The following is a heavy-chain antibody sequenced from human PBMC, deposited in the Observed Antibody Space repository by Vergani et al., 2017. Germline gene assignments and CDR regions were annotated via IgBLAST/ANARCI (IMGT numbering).Heavy chain of an antibody. J-gene: IGHJ4*02. CDR3: ASERGGPQLVPPLDY. Sequence: QVQLVQSGAEVKKPGASVKVSCKASGYTFTSYGNSWVRQAPGQGLEWMGWISAYNGNTNYAQKLQGIVTMTTDTSTSTAYMELRSLRSNDTAVYYCASERGGPQLVPPLDYWGQGTLVTVSS. D-gene: IGHD1-1*01. CDR1: GYTFTSYG. V-gene: IGHV1-18*04. CDR2: ISAYNGNT.